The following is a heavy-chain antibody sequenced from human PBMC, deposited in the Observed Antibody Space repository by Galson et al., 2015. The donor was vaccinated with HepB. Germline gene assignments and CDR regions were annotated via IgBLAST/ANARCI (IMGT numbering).Heavy chain of an antibody. CDR2: TFYRSKWFY. J-gene: IGHJ3*02. D-gene: IGHD3-16*01. V-gene: IGHV6-1*01. Sequence: CAISGDSVSSNSAAWNWIRQSPSRGLEWLGRTFYRSKWFYDYAVSVKSRITINPDTSKNQFSLQVNSVTPEDTAVYYCARDSSIGLDALDIWGQGTMVTVSS. CDR3: ARDSSIGLDALDI. CDR1: GDSVSSNSAA.